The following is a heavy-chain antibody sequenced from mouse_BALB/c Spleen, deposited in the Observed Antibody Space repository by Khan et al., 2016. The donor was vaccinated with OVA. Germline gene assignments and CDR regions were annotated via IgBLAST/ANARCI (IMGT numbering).Heavy chain of an antibody. Sequence: EVELVESGGGLVKPGGSLKLSCAASGFTFSDYYMYWVRQTPEKRLEWVATISDGGSYTYYPDSVSGRFTISRDDAKNNLYLQMNSLKSEDTAMYNCARGYYGDPFAYWGHGTLVTVSA. CDR3: ARGYYGDPFAY. CDR1: GFTFSDYY. V-gene: IGHV5-4*02. J-gene: IGHJ3*01. D-gene: IGHD2-13*01. CDR2: ISDGGSYT.